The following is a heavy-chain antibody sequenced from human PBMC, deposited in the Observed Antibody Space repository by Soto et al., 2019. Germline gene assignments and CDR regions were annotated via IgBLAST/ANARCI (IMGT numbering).Heavy chain of an antibody. CDR2: IYYSGST. Sequence: QVQLQESGPGLVKPSQTLSLTCTVSGGSIRSGGYYWSWIRQHPGKGLEWIGYIYYSGSTYYNPSLKGRSSTSVDTAKNQVSLQLSSVTAADTAVYCCARGGGGDCHHGMDVWGQGTTVTVSS. CDR3: ARGGGGDCHHGMDV. D-gene: IGHD2-21*02. CDR1: GGSIRSGGYY. J-gene: IGHJ6*02. V-gene: IGHV4-31*03.